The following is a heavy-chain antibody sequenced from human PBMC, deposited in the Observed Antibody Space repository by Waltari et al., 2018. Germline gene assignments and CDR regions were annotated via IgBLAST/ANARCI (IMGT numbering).Heavy chain of an antibody. Sequence: EVQLLESGGGLVQPGGSLSLSCAASGFTFSNFAMGCVRRAPGKGLEWVSSISGSFISTYYADSVKGRFTISRDNSKSTLFLQMNSLRDEDTAVYYCAKDFLSNYFFFDHWGQGALVTVSS. CDR1: GFTFSNFA. CDR3: AKDFLSNYFFFDH. J-gene: IGHJ4*02. D-gene: IGHD4-4*01. CDR2: ISGSFIST. V-gene: IGHV3-23*01.